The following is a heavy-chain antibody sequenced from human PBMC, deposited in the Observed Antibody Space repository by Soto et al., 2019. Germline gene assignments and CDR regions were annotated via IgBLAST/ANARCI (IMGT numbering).Heavy chain of an antibody. D-gene: IGHD6-13*01. J-gene: IGHJ6*02. V-gene: IGHV3-30-3*01. CDR3: ARVQYSSSPGASYYYYYYGMDV. CDR1: GFTFSSCA. CDR2: ISYDGSNK. Sequence: GGSLRLSCAASGFTFSSCAMHWVRQAPGKGLEWVAVISYDGSNKYYADSVKGRFTISRDNSKNTLYLQMNSLRAEDTAVYYCARVQYSSSPGASYYYYYYGMDVWGQGTTVTVSS.